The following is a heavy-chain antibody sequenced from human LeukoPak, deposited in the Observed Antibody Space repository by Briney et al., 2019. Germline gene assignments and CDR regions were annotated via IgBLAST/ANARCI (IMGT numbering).Heavy chain of an antibody. J-gene: IGHJ4*02. CDR3: TGNHYGSGSYADFDY. V-gene: IGHV3-73*01. CDR1: GFTFSGSA. CDR2: IRSTANGYAT. Sequence: GGSLRLSCAASGFTFSGSALHWVRQASGKGLEWVGRIRSTANGYATAYAASVKGRFTISRDDSKNTAYLQMDSLKTEDTAVYYCTGNHYGSGSYADFDYWGQGTLVTVSS. D-gene: IGHD3-10*01.